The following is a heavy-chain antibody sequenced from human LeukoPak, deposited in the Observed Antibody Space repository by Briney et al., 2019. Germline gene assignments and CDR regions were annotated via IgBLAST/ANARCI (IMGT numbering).Heavy chain of an antibody. CDR2: IDPNSGDR. CDR1: GYSFTGYY. J-gene: IGHJ4*02. D-gene: IGHD3/OR15-3a*01. V-gene: IGHV1-2*02. CDR3: TRECRRGAYTYDFSDRSDFDY. Sequence: GASVKVSCKASGYSFTGYYIHWVRQAPGQGLEWMGWIDPNSGDRNYAQKFQGRVTMTRDTSISTAYMELSGLRSDDTAMFYCTRECRRGAYTYDFSDRSDFDYWGQGTLVTVSS.